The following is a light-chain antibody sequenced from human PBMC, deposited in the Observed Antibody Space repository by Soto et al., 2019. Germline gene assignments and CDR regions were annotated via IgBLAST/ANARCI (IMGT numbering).Light chain of an antibody. CDR2: GAS. Sequence: EIVMMPNHGNLSVYPGGGDILSCRASQSVSSNLAWYQQKPGQAPRLLIYGASTRATGIPARFSGRGSGTEFTLTLSCLQSEYFAVYYCEQYNNGARTFGQGTKVDI. CDR3: EQYNNGART. V-gene: IGKV3-15*01. CDR1: QSVSSN. J-gene: IGKJ1*01.